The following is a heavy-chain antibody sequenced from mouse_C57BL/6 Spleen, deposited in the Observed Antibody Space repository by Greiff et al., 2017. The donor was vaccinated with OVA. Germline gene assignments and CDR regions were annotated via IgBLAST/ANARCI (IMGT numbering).Heavy chain of an antibody. D-gene: IGHD2-1*01. CDR1: GFTFSSYG. CDR2: ISSGGSYT. J-gene: IGHJ4*01. Sequence: DVMLVESGGDLVKPGGSLKLSCAASGFTFSSYGMSWVRQTPDKRLVWVATISSGGSYTYYPDSVKGRFTISRDNAKNTLYLQMSSLKSEDTSMYYCARLYGNYADYYAMDYWGQGTSVTVSS. V-gene: IGHV5-6*02. CDR3: ARLYGNYADYYAMDY.